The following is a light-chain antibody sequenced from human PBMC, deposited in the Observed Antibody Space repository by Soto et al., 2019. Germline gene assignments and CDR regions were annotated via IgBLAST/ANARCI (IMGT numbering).Light chain of an antibody. Sequence: QSVVTQPPSASGTPGQGVTISCSGSSSNIGGNSVSWYQQLPGTAPKLLIYDDNKRPSGIPDRFSGSKSGTSATLGITGFQTGDEADYYCGSWDSSLSAYVFGTGTKLTVL. J-gene: IGLJ1*01. CDR2: DDN. V-gene: IGLV1-51*01. CDR1: SSNIGGNS. CDR3: GSWDSSLSAYV.